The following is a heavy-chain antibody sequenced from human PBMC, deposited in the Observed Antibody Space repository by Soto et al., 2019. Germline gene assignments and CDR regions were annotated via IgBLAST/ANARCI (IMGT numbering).Heavy chain of an antibody. V-gene: IGHV3-23*01. CDR2: LSGAGGST. CDR1: GFRFRNFA. J-gene: IGHJ5*02. Sequence: PGGSLRLSCVASGFRFRNFAMSWVRQAPGKGLEWVSSLSGAGGSTYYADSVKGRFTISRDNSKNTLYLQMNSLRVEDTAVYFCAKAPEYYYDSSDYYIFDPWGQGTLVTVSS. D-gene: IGHD3-22*01. CDR3: AKAPEYYYDSSDYYIFDP.